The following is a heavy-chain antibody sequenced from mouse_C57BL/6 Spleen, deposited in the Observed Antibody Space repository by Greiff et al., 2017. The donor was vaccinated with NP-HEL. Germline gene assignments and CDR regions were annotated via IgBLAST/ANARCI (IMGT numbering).Heavy chain of an antibody. CDR3: AIFITTVVATSYFDY. D-gene: IGHD1-1*01. Sequence: VQLQQSGAELVKPGASVKMSCKASGYTFTSYWITWVKQRPGQGLEWIGDIYPGSGSTNYNEKFKSKATLTVETSSSTAYMQLSSLTSEDSAVYYCAIFITTVVATSYFDYWGQGTTLTVSS. CDR1: GYTFTSYW. CDR2: IYPGSGST. V-gene: IGHV1-55*01. J-gene: IGHJ2*01.